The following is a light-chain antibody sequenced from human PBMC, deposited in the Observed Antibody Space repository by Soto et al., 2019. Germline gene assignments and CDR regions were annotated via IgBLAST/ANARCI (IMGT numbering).Light chain of an antibody. J-gene: IGKJ2*02. V-gene: IGKV3-11*01. CDR3: QHRSSWPRT. CDR2: GAS. Sequence: EIVMTQSPATLSVSPGERATLSCRASQSVSSDLAWYRQKPGQAPRLLIYGASTRATGIPARFRGSGSGTDFTLTISSLEPEDFAVYYCQHRSSWPRTFGQGTKVDNK. CDR1: QSVSSD.